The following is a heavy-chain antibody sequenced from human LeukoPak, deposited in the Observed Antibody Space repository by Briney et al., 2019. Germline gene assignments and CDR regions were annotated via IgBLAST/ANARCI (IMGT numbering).Heavy chain of an antibody. CDR1: GFTFSSYW. D-gene: IGHD6-19*01. CDR2: IKQDGSEK. Sequence: GGSLRLSCAASGFTFSSYWMSWVRQAPGKGLEWVANIKQDGSEKYYVDSVKGRFTISRDNAKNSLYLQMNSLRAEDTAVYYCARVSSLITVAGTFDYWGQGTPVTVSS. CDR3: ARVSSLITVAGTFDY. V-gene: IGHV3-7*01. J-gene: IGHJ4*02.